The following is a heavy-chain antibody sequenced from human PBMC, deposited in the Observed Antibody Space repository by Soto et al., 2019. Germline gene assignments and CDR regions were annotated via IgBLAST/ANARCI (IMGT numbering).Heavy chain of an antibody. D-gene: IGHD6-19*01. CDR1: GGSISSGGYY. Sequence: SETLSLTCTVSGGSISSGGYYWSWIRQHPGKSLEWFGIIYYSGTSYYTPSLQSRVAISVDTSKNQFSLKLKSVTAADTAIYYCAILTVNIRTFYSGLKTHCFDYWGQGAPVTVSS. V-gene: IGHV4-39*01. CDR2: IYYSGTS. CDR3: AILTVNIRTFYSGLKTHCFDY. J-gene: IGHJ4*02.